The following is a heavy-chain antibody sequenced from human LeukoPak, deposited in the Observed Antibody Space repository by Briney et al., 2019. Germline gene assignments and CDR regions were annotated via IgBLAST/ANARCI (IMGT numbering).Heavy chain of an antibody. CDR2: ISSSSSTI. D-gene: IGHD3-22*01. J-gene: IGHJ4*02. Sequence: GGSLRLSCAASGFTFSSYSMNWVRQAPGKGLEWVSYISSSSSTIYYADSVKGRFTISRDNAKNSLYLQMNSLRAEDTAVYYCARDTYDSSGYYYVPLAGWGQGTLVTVSS. CDR3: ARDTYDSSGYYYVPLAG. CDR1: GFTFSSYS. V-gene: IGHV3-48*01.